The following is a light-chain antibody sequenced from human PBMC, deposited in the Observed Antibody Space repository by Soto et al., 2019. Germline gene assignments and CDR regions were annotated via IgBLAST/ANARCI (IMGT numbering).Light chain of an antibody. Sequence: EIMLTQSPGTLSLSPGERATLSCRASQSVSSSFLAWYQQKPGQTPRLRIYGASSXATGIPDRFSGSGSGTDFTLTISRLEPEDFAMYLCQHYGTSLWTFGQGTKVDIK. V-gene: IGKV3-20*01. CDR3: QHYGTSLWT. CDR2: GAS. J-gene: IGKJ1*01. CDR1: QSVSSSF.